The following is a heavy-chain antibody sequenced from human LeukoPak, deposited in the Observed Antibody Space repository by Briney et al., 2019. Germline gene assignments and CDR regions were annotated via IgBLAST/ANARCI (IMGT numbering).Heavy chain of an antibody. J-gene: IGHJ4*02. CDR1: GFTFSSYG. Sequence: GGSLRLSCAASGFTFSSYGMHWVRQAPGKGLEWVAVISYDGSNKYYADSVKGRFTISRDNSRNTLYLQMNSLRAEDTAVYYCAKMGSDGGYAGGGVWFDYWGQGTLVTVSS. V-gene: IGHV3-30*18. CDR2: ISYDGSNK. D-gene: IGHD5-12*01. CDR3: AKMGSDGGYAGGGVWFDY.